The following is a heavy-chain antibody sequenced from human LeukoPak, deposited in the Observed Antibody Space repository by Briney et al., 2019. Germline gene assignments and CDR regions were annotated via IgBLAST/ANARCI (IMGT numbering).Heavy chain of an antibody. V-gene: IGHV3-23*01. D-gene: IGHD3-10*01. CDR3: ANSEFYVSGKYAGLDN. J-gene: IGHJ4*02. CDR1: VLTFSTYV. CDR2: INCGWDGT. Sequence: GGSLRLSCAASVLTFSTYVMNGVRQAPGKGLEWVSTINCGWDGTYYADSVRGRITVSRDNSRNTMCLQMDFLGVEDPAVYYCANSEFYVSGKYAGLDNWGQGTLVTVSS.